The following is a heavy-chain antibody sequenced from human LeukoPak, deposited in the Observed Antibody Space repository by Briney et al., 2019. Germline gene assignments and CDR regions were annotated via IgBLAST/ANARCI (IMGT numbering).Heavy chain of an antibody. J-gene: IGHJ5*02. CDR2: IYPGDSDT. V-gene: IGHV5-51*01. CDR1: GYSFTSYW. Sequence: GESLKISCKGSGYSFTSYWIGWVRQMPGKGLEWMGIIYPGDSDTRYSPSFQGQVTISADKSISTAYLQWSSLKASDTAMYYCARLKVVVAATIHNCFDPWGQGTLVTVSS. D-gene: IGHD2-15*01. CDR3: ARLKVVVAATIHNCFDP.